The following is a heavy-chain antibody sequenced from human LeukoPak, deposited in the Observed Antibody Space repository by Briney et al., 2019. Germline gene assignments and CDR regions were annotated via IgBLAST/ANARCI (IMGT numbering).Heavy chain of an antibody. CDR2: ILYSGTT. Sequence: SETLSLTCTVSGGSISGSSSYWGWIRQPPGEGLEWIGNILYSGTTYYNPSLKSRVTISVDTSKNLFSMKLSSVTAADTAVYYCARHSDSLRFSMDVWGQGTTVTVSS. J-gene: IGHJ6*02. CDR3: ARHSDSLRFSMDV. V-gene: IGHV4-39*01. CDR1: GGSISGSSSY. D-gene: IGHD3-22*01.